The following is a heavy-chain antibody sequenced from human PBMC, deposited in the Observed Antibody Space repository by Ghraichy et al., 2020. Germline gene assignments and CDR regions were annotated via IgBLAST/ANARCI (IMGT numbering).Heavy chain of an antibody. V-gene: IGHV3-11*06. D-gene: IGHD1-26*01. CDR3: GRDVPSVGATAW. CDR1: GFIFSDFY. CDR2: INGSGNYA. Sequence: GESLNISCAASGFIFSDFYMTWIRQAPGKGLEWVSYINGSGNYADYVDSVRGRFTISRDNVRNELYLQMNSLRVEDTAVYYCGRDVPSVGATAWWGQGTMVTVS. J-gene: IGHJ4*02.